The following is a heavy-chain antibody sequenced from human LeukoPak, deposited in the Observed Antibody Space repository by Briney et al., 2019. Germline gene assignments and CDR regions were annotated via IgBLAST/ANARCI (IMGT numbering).Heavy chain of an antibody. D-gene: IGHD6-25*01. CDR1: GGSFSGYY. Sequence: SETLSLTCAVYGGSFSGYYWSWIRQPPGKGLEWIGEINHSGSTNYNPSLKSRVTISVDTSKNQFSLELSSVTAADTAVYYCARAWGSSGHRAFDIWGQGTMVTVSS. CDR2: INHSGST. J-gene: IGHJ3*02. V-gene: IGHV4-34*01. CDR3: ARAWGSSGHRAFDI.